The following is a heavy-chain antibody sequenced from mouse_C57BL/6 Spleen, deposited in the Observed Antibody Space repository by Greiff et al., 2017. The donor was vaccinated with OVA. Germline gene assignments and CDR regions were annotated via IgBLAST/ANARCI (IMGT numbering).Heavy chain of an antibody. CDR2: LYPGDGDT. CDR1: GYAFSSYW. V-gene: IGHV1-80*01. D-gene: IGHD1-1*01. J-gene: IGHJ4*01. CDR3: ATAYGSSLGDY. Sequence: VQLQQPGAELVKPGASVKISCKASGYAFSSYWLNWVKQRPGKGLEWIGQLYPGDGDTNYNGKLKGKATLTADKSSSTAYMQLSSLTSEDAAVYCWATAYGSSLGDYWGQGTSVTVSS.